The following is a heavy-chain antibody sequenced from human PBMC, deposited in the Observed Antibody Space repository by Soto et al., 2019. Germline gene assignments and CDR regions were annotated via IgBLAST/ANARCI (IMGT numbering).Heavy chain of an antibody. CDR3: ARKGWPDVFDI. CDR1: GGSISSGDYY. Sequence: QVQLQESGPGLVKPSQTLSLTCTVSGGSISSGDYYWSWIRQPPGKGLEWIGYIYYSGSTYSKSSLKSRVIISIDTAKNQFSLKLSSVTAADTAVYYCARKGWPDVFDIWGQGAMVTVSS. CDR2: IYYSGST. J-gene: IGHJ3*02. V-gene: IGHV4-30-4*01.